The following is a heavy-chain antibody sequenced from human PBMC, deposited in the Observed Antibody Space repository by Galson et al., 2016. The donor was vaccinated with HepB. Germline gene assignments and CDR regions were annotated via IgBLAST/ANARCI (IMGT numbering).Heavy chain of an antibody. CDR1: GGSISTSNYY. J-gene: IGHJ4*02. V-gene: IGHV4-39*01. CDR3: ARLYPFDF. D-gene: IGHD2-2*01. Sequence: SEILSLTCTVSGGSISTSNYYWSXIRQSPGKGLEWIGSLYYNGNTYYNSSLKSRVTISVGTSDTQFSLKMTSMTASDTAVYYCARLYPFDFWGQGALVIVSS. CDR2: LYYNGNT.